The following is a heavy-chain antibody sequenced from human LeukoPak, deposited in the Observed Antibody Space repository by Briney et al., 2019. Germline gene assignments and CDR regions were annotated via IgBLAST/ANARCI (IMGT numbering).Heavy chain of an antibody. CDR3: ARENNDSSGTMYYFDY. CDR2: ISSSSSII. D-gene: IGHD3-22*01. V-gene: IGHV3-48*01. J-gene: IGHJ4*02. Sequence: GGSLRLSCAASGFTFSSYSMNWVRQAPGKGLEWVSYISSSSSIIYYADSVKGRFTISRDNAKNSLYLQMNSLRAEDTAVYYCARENNDSSGTMYYFDYWGQGTLVTVSS. CDR1: GFTFSSYS.